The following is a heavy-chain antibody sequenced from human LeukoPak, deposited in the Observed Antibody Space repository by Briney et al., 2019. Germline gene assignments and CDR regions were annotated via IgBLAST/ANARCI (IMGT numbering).Heavy chain of an antibody. CDR2: IRYDGSNK. V-gene: IGHV3-30*02. CDR1: GFTFSSYG. J-gene: IGHJ3*02. D-gene: IGHD1-26*01. Sequence: GGSLRLSCAASGFTFSSYGMHWVRQAPGKGLEWVAFIRYDGSNKYYADSVKGRFTISRDNSKNTLYLQMNSLRAEDTAVYYCASPISWELLANAFDIWGQGTMVTVSS. CDR3: ASPISWELLANAFDI.